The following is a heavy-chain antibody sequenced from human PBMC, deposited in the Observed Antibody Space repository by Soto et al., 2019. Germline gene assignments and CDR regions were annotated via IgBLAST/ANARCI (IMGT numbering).Heavy chain of an antibody. CDR3: ARDPSEGRVGNWFES. J-gene: IGHJ5*01. V-gene: IGHV3-21*02. D-gene: IGHD2-2*01. Sequence: EVQLVESGGGLVKPGGSLRLSCAASGFTFSRYGMNWLRQAPGKGLVWVASISSSTSYVYYADSVKGRFSTSRDNAKNILYLEMYGLRTEDTAVYYCARDPSEGRVGNWFESWGQGTLVTVSS. CDR1: GFTFSRYG. CDR2: ISSSTSYV.